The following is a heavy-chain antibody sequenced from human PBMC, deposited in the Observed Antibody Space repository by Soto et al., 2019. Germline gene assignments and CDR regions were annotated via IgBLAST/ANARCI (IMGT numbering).Heavy chain of an antibody. D-gene: IGHD3-9*01. CDR1: GYTFTNFG. CDR2: ISGYNGDT. Sequence: QVQLVQSGGEMRKPGASVKVSCKASGYTFTNFGISWVRQAPGQGFEWVGWISGYNGDTNYAPKFRGRVIMTKDTSTTTADMELRTLTSGVTDVYYCARDYDIWGEDWFDPWGQGTLVTVSS. CDR3: ARDYDIWGEDWFDP. V-gene: IGHV1-18*01. J-gene: IGHJ5*02.